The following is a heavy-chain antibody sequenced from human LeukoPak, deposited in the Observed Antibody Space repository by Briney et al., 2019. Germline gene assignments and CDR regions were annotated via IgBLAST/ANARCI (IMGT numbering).Heavy chain of an antibody. Sequence: PGRSLRLSCAASGFTFDDYAMHWVRQAPGKGLEWVSGISWNSGSRGYADSVKGRFTIFRDNAKNSLYLQINSLRPEDSALYYCAKSYYDSSGYRLGFDYWGQGTLVAVSS. V-gene: IGHV3-9*01. CDR3: AKSYYDSSGYRLGFDY. CDR2: ISWNSGSR. D-gene: IGHD3-22*01. CDR1: GFTFDDYA. J-gene: IGHJ4*02.